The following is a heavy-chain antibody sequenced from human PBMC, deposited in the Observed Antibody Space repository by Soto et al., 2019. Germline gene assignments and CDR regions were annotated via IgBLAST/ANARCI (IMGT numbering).Heavy chain of an antibody. CDR2: ISYDGSNK. J-gene: IGHJ4*02. CDR1: GFTFSSYA. CDR3: ARGPSSLTRFDY. V-gene: IGHV3-30-3*01. Sequence: GGSLRLSCAASGFTFSSYAMHWVRQAPGKGLEWVAVISYDGSNKYYADSVKGRFTISRDNSKNTLYLQMNSLRAEDTAVCYCARGPSSLTRFDYWGQGTLVTVSS. D-gene: IGHD2-2*01.